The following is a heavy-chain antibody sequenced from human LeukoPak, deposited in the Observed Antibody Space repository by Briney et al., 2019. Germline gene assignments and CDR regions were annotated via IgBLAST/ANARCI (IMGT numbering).Heavy chain of an antibody. CDR1: GHTFTEFS. J-gene: IGHJ4*02. CDR3: ATEGKMIRGVYTDY. D-gene: IGHD3-10*01. Sequence: ASVKVSCKVSGHTFTEFSMHWVRQAPGKQLDWMGRFDPEDGETIYAQKFQGRVTMTADTSTDTAYMELSSLRSEDTAVYFCATEGKMIRGVYTDYWGQGTLVTVSS. V-gene: IGHV1-24*01. CDR2: FDPEDGET.